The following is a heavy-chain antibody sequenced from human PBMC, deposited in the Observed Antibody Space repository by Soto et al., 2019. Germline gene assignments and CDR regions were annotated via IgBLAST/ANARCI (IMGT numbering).Heavy chain of an antibody. J-gene: IGHJ5*02. CDR2: IDYSGKT. CDR1: GYLISSGYY. Sequence: PSETLSLTCSVSGYLISSGYYWGWVRQTPGKGLEWLGSIDYSGKTYKNPSLKSRVSASVDLSQNQFSLNLRSVTAADTAVYYCAREITAMVKTNWFDPWGQGTLVTVSS. D-gene: IGHD5-18*01. CDR3: AREITAMVKTNWFDP. V-gene: IGHV4-38-2*02.